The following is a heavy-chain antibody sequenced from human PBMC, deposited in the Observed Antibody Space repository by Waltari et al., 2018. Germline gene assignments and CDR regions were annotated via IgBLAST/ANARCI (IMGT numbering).Heavy chain of an antibody. CDR2: INVDGGYI. CDR3: ARKGGTGYPYGPFYYDH. D-gene: IGHD3-9*01. CDR1: VFSFGALW. V-gene: IGHV3-74*01. J-gene: IGHJ4*02. Sequence: EVHLVESGGGLVQPGGSLRLACAASVFSFGALWVNWVRQVPGRGLEWVSRINVDGGYISYADSVRGRFTISRDNAESTVYLHLNNLRVDDTAVYFCARKGGTGYPYGPFYYDHWGQGTLVNVSS.